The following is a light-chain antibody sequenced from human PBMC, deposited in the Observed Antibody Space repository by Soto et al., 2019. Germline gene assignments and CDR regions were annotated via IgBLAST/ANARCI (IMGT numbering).Light chain of an antibody. CDR3: SSYTGSDPFNV. CDR1: STDVAGYDY. V-gene: IGLV2-14*03. J-gene: IGLJ1*01. Sequence: QSVLTQPASVSGSPGQSITISCTGASTDVAGYDYVSWYQQHPGQAPKLMIYDVNNRPSGVSYRFSGSKSGDTASLTISGLHAEDDADYCCSSYTGSDPFNVFGTGTKLTVL. CDR2: DVN.